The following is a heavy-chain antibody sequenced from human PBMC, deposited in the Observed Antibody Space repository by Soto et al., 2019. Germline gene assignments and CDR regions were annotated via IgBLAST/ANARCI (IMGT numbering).Heavy chain of an antibody. D-gene: IGHD5-12*01. CDR1: GGSISSYY. CDR2: IYYSGST. V-gene: IGHV4-59*01. Sequence: PSETLSLTCTVSGGSISSYYWSWIRQPPGKGLEWIGYIYYSGSTNYNPSLKSRVTISVDTSKNQFSLKLSSVTAADTAVYYCARVGGPHLNDRGYDYDNYWGQGTLVTVAS. CDR3: ARVGGPHLNDRGYDYDNY. J-gene: IGHJ4*02.